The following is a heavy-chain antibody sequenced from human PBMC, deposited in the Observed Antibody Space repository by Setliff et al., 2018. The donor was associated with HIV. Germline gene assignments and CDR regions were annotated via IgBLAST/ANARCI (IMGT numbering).Heavy chain of an antibody. J-gene: IGHJ1*01. CDR2: IYSSGST. CDR1: TVSFNSYY. Sequence: PSETLSLTCTLSTVSFNSYYWSWIRHPAGRALEWIGRIYSSGSTNYNPSLKRRVKMSLDTSKTQFSLKLRSVTAADTAVYFCARDPCWSGDGCLGYYEHWGRGTLVTVSS. D-gene: IGHD2-15*01. V-gene: IGHV4-4*07. CDR3: ARDPCWSGDGCLGYYEH.